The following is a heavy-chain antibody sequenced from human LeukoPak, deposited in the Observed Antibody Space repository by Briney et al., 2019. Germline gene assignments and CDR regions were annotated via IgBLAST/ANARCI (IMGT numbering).Heavy chain of an antibody. CDR1: GGSFSGYY. J-gene: IGHJ3*02. CDR3: ARAFTGSGYYYDAFDI. V-gene: IGHV4-34*01. Sequence: SETLSRTCAVYGGSFSGYYWSWIRQPPGKGLEWIGEINHSGSTNYNPSLKSRVTISVDTSKNQFSLKLSSVTAADTAVYYCARAFTGSGYYYDAFDIWGQGTMVTVSS. D-gene: IGHD3-22*01. CDR2: INHSGST.